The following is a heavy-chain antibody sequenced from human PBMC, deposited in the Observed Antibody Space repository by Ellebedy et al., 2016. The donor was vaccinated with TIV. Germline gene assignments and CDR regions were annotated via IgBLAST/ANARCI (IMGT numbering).Heavy chain of an antibody. D-gene: IGHD4-23*01. J-gene: IGHJ5*02. V-gene: IGHV4-59*01. Sequence: PETLSLTXSVSGGSITSYYWSWIRQSPVKGLEWIGYVHYSGGTKYSPSLKSRVFISIDTSKNQFSLKLSSVTAADTAVYYCARDSSNSRWYLWGQGTLVTVSS. CDR1: GGSITSYY. CDR3: ARDSSNSRWYL. CDR2: VHYSGGT.